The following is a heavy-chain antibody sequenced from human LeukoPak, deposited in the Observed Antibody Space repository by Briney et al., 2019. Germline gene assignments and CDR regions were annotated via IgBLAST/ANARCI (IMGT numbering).Heavy chain of an antibody. CDR1: GFTFSSYA. Sequence: GGSLRLSCAASGFTFSSYAMSWVRQAPGKGLEWVANIKQDGSEKNYVDSVKGRFTISRDNAKNSLYLQMNTLRADDTAVYYCARDGFGTGSNWGQGTLVTVSS. V-gene: IGHV3-7*03. CDR3: ARDGFGTGSN. D-gene: IGHD3-16*01. CDR2: IKQDGSEK. J-gene: IGHJ4*02.